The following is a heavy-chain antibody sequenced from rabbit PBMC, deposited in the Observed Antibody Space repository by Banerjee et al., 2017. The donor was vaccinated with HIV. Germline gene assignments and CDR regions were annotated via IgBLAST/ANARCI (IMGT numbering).Heavy chain of an antibody. Sequence: QEQLVESGGGLVQPEGSLTLTCTASGFSFSSYWICWVRQAPGKGLEWVACIYTGYWANTYYASWVNDRFTISRDTNENTVYLQLSSLTAADTATYFCVRDGYAGYTGYGYAGLWGPGTLVTVS. J-gene: IGHJ4*01. CDR2: IYTGYWANT. D-gene: IGHD7-1*01. CDR1: GFSFSSYW. CDR3: VRDGYAGYTGYGYAGL. V-gene: IGHV1S45*01.